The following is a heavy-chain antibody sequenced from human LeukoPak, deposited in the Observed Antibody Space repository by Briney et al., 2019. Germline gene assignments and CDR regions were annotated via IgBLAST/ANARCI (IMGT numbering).Heavy chain of an antibody. V-gene: IGHV3-30*04. Sequence: GGSLRLSCTASRFTFSTSPIHWVRQAPGKGLEWVSFISHDANTKYYPDSVKGRFTVSRDNSRNTLYLQLDSLRVEDTAVYYCAREGLHGSGSPSGFEYWGQGTLVNVSS. CDR1: RFTFSTSP. D-gene: IGHD3-10*01. CDR3: AREGLHGSGSPSGFEY. J-gene: IGHJ4*02. CDR2: ISHDANTK.